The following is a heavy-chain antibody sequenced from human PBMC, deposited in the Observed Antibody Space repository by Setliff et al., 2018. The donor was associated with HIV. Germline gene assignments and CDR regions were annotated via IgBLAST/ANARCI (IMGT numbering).Heavy chain of an antibody. CDR3: ARAGGIAARGYFDY. Sequence: ASETLSLTCAVYGASFSDYYWSWVRQPPGKGLEWIGEINHGGSTNYNPSLKSRVTISVDTSKNQFSLKLTSVTAADTAMYHCARAGGIAARGYFDYWGQGTLVTVSS. CDR2: INHGGST. D-gene: IGHD6-6*01. V-gene: IGHV4-34*01. CDR1: GASFSDYY. J-gene: IGHJ4*02.